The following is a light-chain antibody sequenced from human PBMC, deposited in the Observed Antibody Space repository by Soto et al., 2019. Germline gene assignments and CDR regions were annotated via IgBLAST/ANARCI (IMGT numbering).Light chain of an antibody. Sequence: QTVVTQEPSFSVSPGGTVTLTCGLSSGSVSTDDYPGWYQQTPGQAPRALIYNTYTRSSGVPDSFSGSIVGNKAALTITGAQADDESDYYCVLYMGRGIWVFGGGTKVTVL. CDR2: NTY. J-gene: IGLJ3*02. CDR1: SGSVSTDDY. V-gene: IGLV8-61*01. CDR3: VLYMGRGIWV.